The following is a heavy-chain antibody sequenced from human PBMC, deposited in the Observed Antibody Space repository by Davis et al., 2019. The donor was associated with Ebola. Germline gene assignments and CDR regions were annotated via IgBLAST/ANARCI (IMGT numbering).Heavy chain of an antibody. V-gene: IGHV1-3*01. CDR2: INAGNGNT. CDR3: ARVRIATLVLDP. J-gene: IGHJ5*02. D-gene: IGHD3-10*01. Sequence: ASVKVSCKASGYTFTNYALHWVRQAPGQRLEWMGWINAGNGNTKYSQKFQGRVTITRDTSASTAYMELSSLTSEDTAVYYCARVRIATLVLDPWGQGTLVTVSS. CDR1: GYTFTNYA.